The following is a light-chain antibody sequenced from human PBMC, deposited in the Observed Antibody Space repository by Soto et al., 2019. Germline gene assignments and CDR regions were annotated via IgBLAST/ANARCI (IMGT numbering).Light chain of an antibody. CDR1: SSNIGAGYD. CDR2: GNS. CDR3: QSYDSSLSGSVV. V-gene: IGLV1-40*01. J-gene: IGLJ2*01. Sequence: VLTQPPSVSGAPGQRVTISCTGSSSNIGAGYDVHWYQQLPGTAPKLLIYGNSNRPSGVPDRFSGSKSGTSASLAITGLQAEDEADYYCQSYDSSLSGSVVFGGGTQLTVL.